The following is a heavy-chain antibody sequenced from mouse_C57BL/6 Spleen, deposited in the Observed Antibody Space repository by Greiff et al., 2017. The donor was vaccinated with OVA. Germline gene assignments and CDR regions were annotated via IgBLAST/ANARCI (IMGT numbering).Heavy chain of an antibody. Sequence: QVQLKESGPELVKPGASVKISCKASGYTFTDYYINWVKQRPGQGLEWIGWIFPGSGSTYYNEKFKGKATLTVDKSSSTAYMLLSSLTSVGSAVDFWAKEYCRSSFGFSYWGQGTLVTVSA. D-gene: IGHD1-1*01. J-gene: IGHJ3*01. CDR1: GYTFTDYY. CDR2: IFPGSGST. V-gene: IGHV1-75*01. CDR3: AKEYCRSSFGFSY.